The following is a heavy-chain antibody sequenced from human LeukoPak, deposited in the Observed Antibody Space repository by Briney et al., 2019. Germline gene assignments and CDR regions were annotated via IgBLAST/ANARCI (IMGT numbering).Heavy chain of an antibody. CDR2: IKPDGSEE. CDR3: ARAGLMAAADS. CDR1: GFSFSGYG. Sequence: GGSLRLSCAASGFSFSGYGRTWVRQAPGKGLEWLAHIKPDGSEEYYVDSVKGRFTFSRDNAKNSLYLRMTSLRVEDTAVYFCARAGLMAAADSWGQGTLVTVSS. D-gene: IGHD2-8*01. V-gene: IGHV3-7*04. J-gene: IGHJ5*01.